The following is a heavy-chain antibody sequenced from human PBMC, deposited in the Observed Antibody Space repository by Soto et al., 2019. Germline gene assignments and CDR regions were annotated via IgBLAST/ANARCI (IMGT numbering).Heavy chain of an antibody. J-gene: IGHJ5*02. V-gene: IGHV1-8*01. CDR2: MNPNRGNT. D-gene: IGHD2-8*01. CDR3: ARGRDIVLTRYWFDP. CDR1: GYTFTSYD. Sequence: QVQLVQSGAEVKKPGASVKVSCKASGYTFTSYDINWVRQATGQGLEWMGWMNPNRGNTGYAQKFQGRVTMTKNTSISTAYMELSSLRSEDTAVYYCARGRDIVLTRYWFDPWGQGTLVTVSS.